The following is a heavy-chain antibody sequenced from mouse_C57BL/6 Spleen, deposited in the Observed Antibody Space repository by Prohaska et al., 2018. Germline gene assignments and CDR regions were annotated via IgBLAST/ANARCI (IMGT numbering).Heavy chain of an antibody. CDR1: GFTFSNYW. CDR3: TGPGSSLGD. CDR2: LRLKSDNYAT. J-gene: IGHJ2*01. D-gene: IGHD1-1*01. V-gene: IGHV6-3*01. Sequence: EVKLEESGGGLVQPGGSMKLSCVASGFTFSNYWMNWVRQSPEKGLEWVAQLRLKSDNYATNYAESVKGRFTISRDDSKSSGYLQMNNRRAEDTGIYYCTGPGSSLGDWGQGTTLTVSS.